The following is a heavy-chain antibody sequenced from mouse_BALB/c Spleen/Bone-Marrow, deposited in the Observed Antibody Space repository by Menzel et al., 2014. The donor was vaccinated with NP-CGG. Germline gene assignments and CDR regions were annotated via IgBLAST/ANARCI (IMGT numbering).Heavy chain of an antibody. CDR3: ARGGHDFSLDY. D-gene: IGHD2-4*01. CDR2: IDTSDSYI. V-gene: IGHV1-69*01. Sequence: QVQLQQSGAEFVMPGASVKMSCKASGHTFTDKWMRWVKQRPGQGLEWIGAIDTSDSYINYNQKFKGKASLTVDASSSTAYMHLSSLTSDDSAVYYCARGGHDFSLDYWGQGTSVIVSS. CDR1: GHTFTDKW. J-gene: IGHJ4*01.